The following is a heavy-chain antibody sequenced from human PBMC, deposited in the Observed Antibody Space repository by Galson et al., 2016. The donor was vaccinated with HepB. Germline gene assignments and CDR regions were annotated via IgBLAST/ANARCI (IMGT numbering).Heavy chain of an antibody. D-gene: IGHD3-10*01. J-gene: IGHJ2*01. CDR1: GFTFSSYA. CDR2: IYDSGST. V-gene: IGHV4-30-2*03. CDR3: ARLVYYGSGSYWYFDL. Sequence: LRLSCAASGFTFSSYAMSWVRQAPGKGLEWIGRIYDSGSTHYNPSLKSRVTISVDTSKDQFSLKLNSVTAADTAMYYCARLVYYGSGSYWYFDLWGRGTLVTVSS.